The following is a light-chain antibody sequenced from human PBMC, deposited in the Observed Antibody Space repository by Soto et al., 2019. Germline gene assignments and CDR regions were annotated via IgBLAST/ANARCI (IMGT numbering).Light chain of an antibody. CDR1: QSVSSN. Sequence: EIVMTQSPAILSVSPGERATLPCRASQSVSSNLAWYQQKPGQTPRLLIYGASTRATGIPARFSGSGSGTEFTLTISSLQSEDFAIYYCQQYGSSPITFGQGTRLEIK. CDR3: QQYGSSPIT. V-gene: IGKV3-15*01. J-gene: IGKJ5*01. CDR2: GAS.